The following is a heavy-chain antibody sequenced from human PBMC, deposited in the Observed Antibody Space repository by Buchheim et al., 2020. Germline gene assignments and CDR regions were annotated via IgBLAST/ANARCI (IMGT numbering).Heavy chain of an antibody. Sequence: QVQLVESGGGVVQPGRSLRLSCAASGFTFSSYGMHWVRQAPGKGLEWVAVIWYDGSNKYYADSVKGRFTISRDNSKNTLYLQMNSLRAEDTAVYYCARDYISSSWSPYYYYGMDVWGQGTT. J-gene: IGHJ6*02. CDR2: IWYDGSNK. V-gene: IGHV3-33*01. CDR3: ARDYISSSWSPYYYYGMDV. D-gene: IGHD6-13*01. CDR1: GFTFSSYG.